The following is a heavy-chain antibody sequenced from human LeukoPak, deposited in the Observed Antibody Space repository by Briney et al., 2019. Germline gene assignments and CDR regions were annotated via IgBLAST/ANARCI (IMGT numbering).Heavy chain of an antibody. CDR2: ISYDGSNK. CDR3: ARGHQDDFWSGYYSLGYYYYGMDV. D-gene: IGHD3-3*01. V-gene: IGHV3-30-3*01. J-gene: IGHJ6*02. Sequence: PGGSLRLSCAVSGFTFSSYAMHWVRQAPGKGLEWVAVISYDGSNKYYADSVKGRFTISRDNSKNTLYLQMNSLRAEDTAVYYCARGHQDDFWSGYYSLGYYYYGMDVWGQGTTVTVSS. CDR1: GFTFSSYA.